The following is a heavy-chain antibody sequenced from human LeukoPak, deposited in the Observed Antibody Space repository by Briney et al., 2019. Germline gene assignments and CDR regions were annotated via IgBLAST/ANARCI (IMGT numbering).Heavy chain of an antibody. CDR3: ARDLGGGDRELTDY. D-gene: IGHD2-21*02. V-gene: IGHV1-69*13. Sequence: ASVKVSCKASGGTFRSYAISWVRQAPGQGLEWMGGIIPIFGTANYAQKFQGRVTITADESTSTAYMELSSLRSEDTAVYYCARDLGGGDRELTDYWGQGTLVTVSS. CDR2: IIPIFGTA. J-gene: IGHJ4*02. CDR1: GGTFRSYA.